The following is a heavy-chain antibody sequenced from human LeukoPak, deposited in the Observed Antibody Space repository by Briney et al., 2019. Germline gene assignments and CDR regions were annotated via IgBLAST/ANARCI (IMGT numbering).Heavy chain of an antibody. J-gene: IGHJ4*02. D-gene: IGHD5-18*01. Sequence: SETLSLTCAVYGGSFSGYYWSWIRQPPGKGLEWIGEINHSGSTNYNPSLKSRVTISVDTSKNQFSLKLSSVTAADTAVYYCARDWRIQKSIPFDYWGQGTLVTVSS. CDR2: INHSGST. CDR3: ARDWRIQKSIPFDY. V-gene: IGHV4-34*01. CDR1: GGSFSGYY.